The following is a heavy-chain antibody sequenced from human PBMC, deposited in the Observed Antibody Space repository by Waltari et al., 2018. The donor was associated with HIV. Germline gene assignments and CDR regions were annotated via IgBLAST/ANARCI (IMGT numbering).Heavy chain of an antibody. CDR2: IYSGGST. J-gene: IGHJ6*02. Sequence: EVQLVESGGGLVQPGGSLRLSCAASGFTVSSNYMSWVSQAPGKGLEWVLVIYSGGSTYYADSVKGRFTISRDNSKNTLYLQMNSLRAEDTAVYYCASIAYCGGDCYPRGMDVWGQGTTVTVSS. D-gene: IGHD2-21*02. CDR1: GFTVSSNY. CDR3: ASIAYCGGDCYPRGMDV. V-gene: IGHV3-66*01.